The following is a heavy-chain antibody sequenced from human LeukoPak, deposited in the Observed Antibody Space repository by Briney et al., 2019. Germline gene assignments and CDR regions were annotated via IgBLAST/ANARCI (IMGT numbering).Heavy chain of an antibody. CDR3: VRDWGYDSSGYWQKYFDS. CDR1: GFTFSSYW. CDR2: ISGTYTST. V-gene: IGHV3-23*01. D-gene: IGHD3-22*01. J-gene: IGHJ4*02. Sequence: GGSLRLSCAASGFTFSSYWMSWVRQAPGKGLEWVSSISGTYTSTYYADSVKGRFTISRDNAKNTLHLQMNSLRAEDTAVYYCVRDWGYDSSGYWQKYFDSWGQGTLVTVSS.